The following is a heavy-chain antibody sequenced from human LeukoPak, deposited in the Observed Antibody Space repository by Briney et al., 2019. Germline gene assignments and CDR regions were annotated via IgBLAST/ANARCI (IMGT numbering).Heavy chain of an antibody. CDR1: GFTFSSYS. J-gene: IGHJ6*03. CDR2: ISSSSSYI. Sequence: GGSLRLSCAASGFTFSSYSMNWVRQAPGKGLEWVSSISSSSSYIYYADSVKGRFTISRDNAKNSLYLQMNSRRAEDTAVYYCARGAYDHYYYYMDVWGKGTTVTVSS. D-gene: IGHD5-12*01. CDR3: ARGAYDHYYYYMDV. V-gene: IGHV3-21*01.